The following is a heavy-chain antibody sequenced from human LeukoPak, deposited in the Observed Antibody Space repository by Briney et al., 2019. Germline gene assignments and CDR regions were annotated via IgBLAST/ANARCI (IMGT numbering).Heavy chain of an antibody. V-gene: IGHV4-59*08. CDR2: IYYSGST. CDR3: ARHYAPHYGSGSYYDLGAFDI. CDR1: GGSISSYY. D-gene: IGHD3-10*01. J-gene: IGHJ3*02. Sequence: SETLSLTCTVSGGSISSYYWSWIRQPPGKGLEWIGYIYYSGSTNYNPSLKSRVTISVDTSKNQFSLKLSSVTAADTAVYYCARHYAPHYGSGSYYDLGAFDIWGQGTMVSVSS.